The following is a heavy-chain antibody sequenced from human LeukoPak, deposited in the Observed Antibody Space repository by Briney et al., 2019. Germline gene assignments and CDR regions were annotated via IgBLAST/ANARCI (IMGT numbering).Heavy chain of an antibody. CDR1: GGSISSSNW. D-gene: IGHD6-19*01. CDR3: ARGGDSSGWYDGYNYFDY. J-gene: IGHJ4*02. V-gene: IGHV4-4*02. CDR2: IYHSGST. Sequence: SETLSLTCAVSGGSISSSNWWSWVRQPPGKGLEWIGEIYHSGSTNYNPSPKSRVTISVDKSKNQFSLKLSSVTAADTALYYCARGGDSSGWYDGYNYFDYWGQGTLVTVSS.